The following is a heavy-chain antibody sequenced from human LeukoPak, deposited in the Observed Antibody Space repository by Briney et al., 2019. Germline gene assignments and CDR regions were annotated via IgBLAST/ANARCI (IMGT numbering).Heavy chain of an antibody. CDR3: ARVFSGYPYVFDH. Sequence: PSETLSLTCTVSGGSISSSSYYWGWIRQPPGKGLQWIGSIYYSGGTYYNPSLKSRVTISVDTSKNHFSLKLSSVTAADTAVYYCARVFSGYPYVFDHWGQGTLVTVSS. D-gene: IGHD3-22*01. CDR2: IYYSGGT. V-gene: IGHV4-39*02. CDR1: GGSISSSSYY. J-gene: IGHJ4*02.